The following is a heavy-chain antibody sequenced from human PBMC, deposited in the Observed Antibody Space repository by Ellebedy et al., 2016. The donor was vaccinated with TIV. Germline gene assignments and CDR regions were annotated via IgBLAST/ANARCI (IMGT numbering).Heavy chain of an antibody. V-gene: IGHV1-69*13. J-gene: IGHJ6*02. CDR2: IIPIFGTA. CDR3: AARIAVAGTLFSGYYYGMDV. CDR1: GYTFTSYG. Sequence: ASVKVSCKASGYTFTSYGISWVRQAPGQGLEWMGGIIPIFGTANYAQKFQGRVTITADESTSTAYMELSSLRSEDTAVYYCAARIAVAGTLFSGYYYGMDVWGQGTTVTVSS. D-gene: IGHD6-19*01.